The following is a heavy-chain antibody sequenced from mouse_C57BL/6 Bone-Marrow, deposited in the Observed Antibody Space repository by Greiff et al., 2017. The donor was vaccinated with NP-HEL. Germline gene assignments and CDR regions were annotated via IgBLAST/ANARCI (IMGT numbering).Heavy chain of an antibody. CDR3: ARGAY. CDR2: IYPGDGDT. V-gene: IGHV1-80*01. CDR1: VSAFRPSW. Sequence: SFPSSVSAFRPSWLPLFPPRPGQGLEWIGQIYPGDGDTNYNGKFKDKATLTADKSSSTAYMQLSRLTSEDSAVYFCARGAYWGQGTLVTVSA. J-gene: IGHJ3*01.